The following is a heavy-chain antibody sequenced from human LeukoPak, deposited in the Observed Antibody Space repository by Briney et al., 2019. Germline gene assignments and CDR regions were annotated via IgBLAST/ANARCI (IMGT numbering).Heavy chain of an antibody. V-gene: IGHV4-39*01. CDR1: GGSISSSSYY. J-gene: IGHJ5*02. D-gene: IGHD1-26*01. CDR2: IYYSGST. CDR3: ARRTVGATGP. Sequence: PSETLSLTCTVSGGSISSSSYYWGWIRQPPGKGLEWIGSIYYSGSTYYNPSLKSRVTISVDTSKNQFSLKLSSVTAADTAVYCCARRTVGATGPWGQGTLVTVSS.